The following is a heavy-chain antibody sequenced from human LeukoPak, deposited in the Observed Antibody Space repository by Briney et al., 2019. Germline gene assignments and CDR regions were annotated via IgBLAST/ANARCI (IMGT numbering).Heavy chain of an antibody. V-gene: IGHV3-30-3*01. CDR3: ARELILLWFGELLGPLDY. CDR1: GFTFSSYA. CDR2: ISYDGSNK. D-gene: IGHD3-10*01. Sequence: PGGSLRLSCAASGFTFSSYAMPWVRQAPGKGLEWVAVISYDGSNKYYADSVKGRFTISRDNSKNTLYLQMNSLRAEDTAVYYCARELILLWFGELLGPLDYWGQGTLVTVSS. J-gene: IGHJ4*02.